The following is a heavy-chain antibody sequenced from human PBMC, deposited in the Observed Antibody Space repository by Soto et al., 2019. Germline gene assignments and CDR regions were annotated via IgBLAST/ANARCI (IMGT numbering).Heavy chain of an antibody. V-gene: IGHV3-7*01. CDR3: ARDIAAAGMSYYYYGMDV. D-gene: IGHD6-13*01. Sequence: GGSLRLSCEASGFTFSRYWMSWVRQAPGKGLEWVANIKQDGSEKYYVDSVKGRFTISRDNAKNSLYLQMNSLRAEDTAVYYCARDIAAAGMSYYYYGMDVWGQGTTVTVSS. CDR2: IKQDGSEK. CDR1: GFTFSRYW. J-gene: IGHJ6*02.